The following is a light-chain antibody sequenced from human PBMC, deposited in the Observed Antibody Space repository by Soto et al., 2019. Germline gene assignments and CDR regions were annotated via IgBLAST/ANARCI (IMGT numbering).Light chain of an antibody. CDR2: EGS. CDR1: TSDVGTYNL. Sequence: QSALTQPASVSGSPGQSITISCTGTTSDVGTYNLVSWFQQHPGRAPKLIIYEGSKRPSGVSDRFSGSKSGNTASLTISGLQAEDEADYYCGSYAGSNILGMIFGGGTKLTVL. CDR3: GSYAGSNILGMI. J-gene: IGLJ2*01. V-gene: IGLV2-23*01.